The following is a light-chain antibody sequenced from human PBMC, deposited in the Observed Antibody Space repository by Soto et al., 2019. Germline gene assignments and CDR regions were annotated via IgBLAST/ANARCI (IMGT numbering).Light chain of an antibody. J-gene: IGLJ3*02. Sequence: QSALTQPPSASGSPGQSVTISCTGTSSDVGGYNYVSWYQQYPGRAPKLMIYEVTKRPSGVPDRFSGYKSGNTAPLTVSGLQAEDEADYYCSSYAASNNSYFVFGGGTKLTVL. CDR1: SSDVGGYNY. CDR3: SSYAASNNSYFV. V-gene: IGLV2-8*01. CDR2: EVT.